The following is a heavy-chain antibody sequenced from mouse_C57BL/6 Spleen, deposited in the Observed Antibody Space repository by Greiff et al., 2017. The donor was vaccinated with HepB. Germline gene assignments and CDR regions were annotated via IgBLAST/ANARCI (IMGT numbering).Heavy chain of an antibody. Sequence: QVQLQQPGAELVRPGSSVKLSCKASGYTFTSYWMHWVKQRPIQGLEWIGNIDPSDSETHYNQKFKDKATLTVDKSSSTAYMQLSSLTSEDSAVYYCAKTAQATSEFAYWGQGTLVTVSA. CDR1: GYTFTSYW. D-gene: IGHD3-2*02. CDR3: AKTAQATSEFAY. J-gene: IGHJ3*01. CDR2: IDPSDSET. V-gene: IGHV1-52*01.